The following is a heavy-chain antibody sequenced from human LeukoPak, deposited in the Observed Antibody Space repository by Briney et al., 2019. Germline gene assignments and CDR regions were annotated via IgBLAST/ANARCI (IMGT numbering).Heavy chain of an antibody. D-gene: IGHD6-13*01. V-gene: IGHV3-23*01. J-gene: IGHJ4*02. CDR2: ITASGDNT. CDR1: GFTFRSNV. CDR3: AKQGYSSWYEY. Sequence: PGGSLRLSCAASGFTFRSNVMSWVRQARGKGLEWVSAITASGDNTYYADSVKGRLTISRDNSKNTLYLQMSSLRAEDTAVYYCAKQGYSSWYEYWGQGTLVTVSS.